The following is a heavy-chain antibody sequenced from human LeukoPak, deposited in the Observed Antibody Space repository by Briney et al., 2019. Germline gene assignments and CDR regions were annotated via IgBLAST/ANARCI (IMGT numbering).Heavy chain of an antibody. CDR1: GFTFRSYA. Sequence: GGSLRLSCAAAGFTFRSYAMSWVRQTPGKGLEWVSTISGSGNNTYYADSVKGRFTISRDSSKNTMYLQMNSLRAEDTAVYYCAKVPASRWFFDYWGQGTLVTVSS. D-gene: IGHD2-15*01. CDR2: ISGSGNNT. J-gene: IGHJ4*02. V-gene: IGHV3-23*01. CDR3: AKVPASRWFFDY.